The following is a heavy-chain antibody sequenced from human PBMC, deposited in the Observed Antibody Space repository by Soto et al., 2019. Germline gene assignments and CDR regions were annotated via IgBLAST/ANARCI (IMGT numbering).Heavy chain of an antibody. J-gene: IGHJ4*02. V-gene: IGHV1-69*01. D-gene: IGHD2-21*02. CDR3: ARNGIPVTAIPEHFDY. Sequence: QVQLVQSGAEVKKPGSSVKVSCKASGGTFSSYAISWVGQAPGQGLEWMGGIIPIFGTANYAQKFQGRVTITADESTSTAYMELSSLRSEDTAVYYCARNGIPVTAIPEHFDYWGQGTLVTVSS. CDR2: IIPIFGTA. CDR1: GGTFSSYA.